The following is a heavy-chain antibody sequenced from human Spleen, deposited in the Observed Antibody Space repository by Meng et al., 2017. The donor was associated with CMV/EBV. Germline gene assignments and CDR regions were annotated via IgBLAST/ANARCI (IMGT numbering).Heavy chain of an antibody. CDR1: GFTFGDYG. CDR2: IRTKVYGETT. CDR3: TREHLPVFAVGLPGDY. J-gene: IGHJ4*02. V-gene: IGHV3-49*04. Sequence: GESLKISCTGSGFTFGDYGMSWVRQAPGKGLEWVGSIRTKVYGETTEYAASVKGRFTISRDDSKNIAYLQMNSLKSEDTAVYFCTREHLPVFAVGLPGDYWGQGTLVTVSS. D-gene: IGHD3-3*01.